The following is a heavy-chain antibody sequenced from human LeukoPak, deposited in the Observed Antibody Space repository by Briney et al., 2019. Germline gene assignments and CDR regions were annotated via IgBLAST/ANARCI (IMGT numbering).Heavy chain of an antibody. J-gene: IGHJ4*02. CDR3: AKDSAKKYDDY. D-gene: IGHD2/OR15-2a*01. Sequence: GGSLRLSCAASGFTFSSYWMHWVRQAPGKGLVWISRINSDGSSTTYADSVKGRFTISRDNVKNTLYLQMNSLRAEDTAVYYCAKDSAKKYDDYWGQGTLVTVSS. CDR2: INSDGSST. V-gene: IGHV3-74*01. CDR1: GFTFSSYW.